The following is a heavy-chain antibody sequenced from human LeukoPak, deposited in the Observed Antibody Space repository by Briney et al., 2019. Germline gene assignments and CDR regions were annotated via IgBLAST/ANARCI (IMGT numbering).Heavy chain of an antibody. CDR2: IYHSGST. V-gene: IGHV4-4*02. Sequence: PGGSLRLSCAASGFTFSNAWMSWVRQVPGKGLEWIGEIYHSGSTNYNPSLKSRVTISVDTSKNQFSLKLSSVTAADTAVYYCARKYYYDSSGYYSGFGFDYWGQGTLVTVSS. J-gene: IGHJ4*02. D-gene: IGHD3-22*01. CDR1: GFTFSNAW. CDR3: ARKYYYDSSGYYSGFGFDY.